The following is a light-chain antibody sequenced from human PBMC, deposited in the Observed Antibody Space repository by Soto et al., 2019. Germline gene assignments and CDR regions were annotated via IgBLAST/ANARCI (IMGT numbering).Light chain of an antibody. Sequence: EIQLTQSPSFLSASIGDRVTISCRASQDFSNFLAWYQQKPGRAPRLLMYDASTLQSGVPSSFSGSGSGTEFTLTISRLEPEDFATYYCQQHYSFTLTFGEGTKVDIK. V-gene: IGKV1-9*01. J-gene: IGKJ4*01. CDR2: DAS. CDR1: QDFSNF. CDR3: QQHYSFTLT.